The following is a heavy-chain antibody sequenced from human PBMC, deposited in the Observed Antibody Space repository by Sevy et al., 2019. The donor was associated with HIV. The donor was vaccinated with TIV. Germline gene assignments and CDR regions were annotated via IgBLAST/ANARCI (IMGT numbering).Heavy chain of an antibody. CDR3: ARRGTFRFSDAFDI. Sequence: GGSLRLSCEASGFTLTSYEMNWVRQAPGKGLEWVSYISSIGNTIYYADSVKGRSTISRDKAKKSVYLQMNSLRADDTAVYFCARRGTFRFSDAFDIWGQGTMVTVSS. V-gene: IGHV3-48*03. CDR2: ISSIGNTI. CDR1: GFTLTSYE. J-gene: IGHJ3*02. D-gene: IGHD1-7*01.